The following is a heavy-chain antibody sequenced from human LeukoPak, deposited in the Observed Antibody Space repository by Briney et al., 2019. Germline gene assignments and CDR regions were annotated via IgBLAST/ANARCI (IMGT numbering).Heavy chain of an antibody. Sequence: GGSLRLSCAASGFTFSSNAIHWVRQAPGKGLEWVAVISYDGSNTYYADSVKGRFTISRDNSKNTLYLQMNSLRAEDTAVYYCARDPTQWLTGFFDSWGQGTLVTVSS. CDR3: ARDPTQWLTGFFDS. CDR2: ISYDGSNT. J-gene: IGHJ4*02. CDR1: GFTFSSNA. D-gene: IGHD6-19*01. V-gene: IGHV3-30*01.